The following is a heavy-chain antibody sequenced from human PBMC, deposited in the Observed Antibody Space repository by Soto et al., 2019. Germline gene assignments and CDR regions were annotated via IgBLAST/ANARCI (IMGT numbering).Heavy chain of an antibody. CDR2: IYSGGDS. V-gene: IGHV3-53*03. Sequence: EVHLVETGGGLIQPGGSLRLSCAASGFNVRNNYMSWVRQPPGKGLEWVSVIYSGGDSFYGDSVRGRFTISRDSSENILYLQMNGLRADDTAVYYCARGLTLVRGVGDDAFDVWGQGTMVIVSS. D-gene: IGHD3-10*01. J-gene: IGHJ3*01. CDR3: ARGLTLVRGVGDDAFDV. CDR1: GFNVRNNY.